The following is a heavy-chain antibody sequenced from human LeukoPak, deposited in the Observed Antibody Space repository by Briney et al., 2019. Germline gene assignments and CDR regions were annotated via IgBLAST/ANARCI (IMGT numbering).Heavy chain of an antibody. CDR2: MNPNSGGA. V-gene: IGHV1-2*06. Sequence: ASVKVSCKASGYTFTGYYIHWVRQAPGQGPEWMGRMNPNSGGAHYAQNFQGRVTMTRDTSISTAYMELTSLRSDDTAVYYCARVRLGRGVDDAFDVWGQGTMVTLSA. J-gene: IGHJ3*01. CDR1: GYTFTGYY. CDR3: ARVRLGRGVDDAFDV. D-gene: IGHD3-10*01.